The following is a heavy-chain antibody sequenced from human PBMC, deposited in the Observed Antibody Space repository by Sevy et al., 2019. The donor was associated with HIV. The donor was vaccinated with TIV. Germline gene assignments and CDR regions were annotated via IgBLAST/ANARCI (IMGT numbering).Heavy chain of an antibody. CDR1: GFTFSDYY. J-gene: IGHJ4*02. CDR3: ARERESSPRYYHDNSGYYPDY. Sequence: GGSLRLSCAASGFTFSDYYMSWIRQSPGQGLEWVSYIDSSDSFMFYADTMKGRFTISRDNAKNSLYFQMNSLRGEDTAIYYCARERESSPRYYHDNSGYYPDYWGQGTLVTVSS. D-gene: IGHD3-22*01. V-gene: IGHV3-11*01. CDR2: IDSSDSFM.